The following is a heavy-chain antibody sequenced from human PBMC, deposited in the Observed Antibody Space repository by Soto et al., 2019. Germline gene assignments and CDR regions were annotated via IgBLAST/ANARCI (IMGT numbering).Heavy chain of an antibody. D-gene: IGHD3-16*02. J-gene: IGHJ4*02. CDR1: GYTFTSYG. CDR2: ISAYNGNT. CDR3: ARDLFRGGAHSGFHLGQLSSAADTLFDY. V-gene: IGHV1-18*01. Sequence: ASVKVSCKASGYTFTSYGISWVRQAPGQGLEWMGWISAYNGNTNYAQKLQGRVTMTTDTSTSTAYMELRSLRSDDTAVYYCARDLFRGGAHSGFHLGQLSSAADTLFDYWGQGTLVTVSS.